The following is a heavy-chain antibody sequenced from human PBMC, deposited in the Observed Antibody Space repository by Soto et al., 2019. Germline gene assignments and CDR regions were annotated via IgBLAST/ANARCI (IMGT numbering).Heavy chain of an antibody. J-gene: IGHJ6*02. CDR1: GYTLTELS. D-gene: IGHD6-13*01. V-gene: IGHV1-24*01. CDR2: FDPEDGET. CDR3: ATGAYSSSWDYHYGMDV. Sequence: ASVKVSCKVSGYTLTELSMHWVRQAPGKGLEWMGGFDPEDGETIYAQKFQGRVTMTEDTSTDTAYMELSSLRSEDTAVYYCATGAYSSSWDYHYGMDVWGQGTPVTVSS.